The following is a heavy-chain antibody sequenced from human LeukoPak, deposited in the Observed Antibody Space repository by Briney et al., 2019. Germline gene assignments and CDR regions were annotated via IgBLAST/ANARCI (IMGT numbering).Heavy chain of an antibody. V-gene: IGHV4-34*01. CDR3: ARRIGITMVRGVIFRYYYMDV. CDR2: INHSGST. J-gene: IGHJ6*03. D-gene: IGHD3-10*01. Sequence: SETLSLTCAVYGGSFSGYYWSWIRQPPGKGLEWIREINHSGSTNYNPSLKSRVTISVDTSKNQFSLKLSSVTAADTAVYYCARRIGITMVRGVIFRYYYMDVWGKGTTVTISS. CDR1: GGSFSGYY.